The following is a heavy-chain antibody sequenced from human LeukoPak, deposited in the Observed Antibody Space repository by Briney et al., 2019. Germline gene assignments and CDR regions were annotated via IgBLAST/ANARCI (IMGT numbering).Heavy chain of an antibody. D-gene: IGHD6-6*01. Sequence: SETLSLTCTVSGGSVSSGSCYWSWIRQPPGKGLEWIGYIYYSGSTNYNPSLKSRVTISVDTSKNQFSLKLSSVTAADTAVYYCARVRSPPHFDYWGQGTLVTVSS. CDR3: ARVRSPPHFDY. CDR1: GGSVSSGSCY. J-gene: IGHJ4*02. V-gene: IGHV4-61*01. CDR2: IYYSGST.